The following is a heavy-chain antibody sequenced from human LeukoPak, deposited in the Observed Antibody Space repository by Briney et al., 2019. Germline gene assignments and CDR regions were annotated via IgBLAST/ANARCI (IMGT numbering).Heavy chain of an antibody. V-gene: IGHV5-51*01. J-gene: IGHJ4*02. CDR3: VRHGLGSSWFGFDY. Sequence: GESLKISCKGSGYIFTTYWIGWVRPMLGKGLEWMGIIYPGDSDPRYSPSFQGQVTISADKSISTAYLQWSSLKASDSAMYYCVRHGLGSSWFGFDYWGQGTLVTVSS. CDR2: IYPGDSDP. D-gene: IGHD6-13*01. CDR1: GYIFTTYW.